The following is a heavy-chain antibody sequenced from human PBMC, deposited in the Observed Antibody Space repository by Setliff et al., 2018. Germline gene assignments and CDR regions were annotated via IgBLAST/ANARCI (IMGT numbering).Heavy chain of an antibody. D-gene: IGHD1-26*01. V-gene: IGHV3-74*03. CDR2: ISTDGSSI. J-gene: IGHJ5*02. CDR3: ARVGSKPQLGWFDP. Sequence: PGGSLRLSCVTSGFTFSTYWLHWVRQAPGQGLVWVARISTDGSSITYADSVKGRFTISRDNARNTLDLQMNSLTAEDTAVYYCARVGSKPQLGWFDPWGQGTLVTVSS. CDR1: GFTFSTYW.